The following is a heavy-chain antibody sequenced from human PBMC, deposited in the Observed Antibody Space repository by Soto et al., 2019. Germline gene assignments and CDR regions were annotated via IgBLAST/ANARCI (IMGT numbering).Heavy chain of an antibody. CDR2: IYDRGTT. J-gene: IGHJ6*02. CDR1: GGSIYSSYY. CDR3: AASPVTPPPVAGDYYYYGMDV. V-gene: IGHV4-39*01. D-gene: IGHD6-19*01. Sequence: SETLSLTCTVSGGSIYSSYYWGWIRQPPGKGLEWIGSIYDRGTTYYNPSLKSRVTISVDTSKNQPSLKLNSVTAADTAVYYCAASPVTPPPVAGDYYYYGMDVWGQGTTVTVSS.